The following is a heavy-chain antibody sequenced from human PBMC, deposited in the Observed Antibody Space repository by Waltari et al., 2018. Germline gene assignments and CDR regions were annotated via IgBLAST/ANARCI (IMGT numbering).Heavy chain of an antibody. J-gene: IGHJ4*02. V-gene: IGHV3-11*01. Sequence: QVQLVESGGGLVKPGGSLRLSCAASGFVCSDFYMRGSRQAPGKRLEWISYISTSGYTTNYADSVKGRFTISRDNAKNSLILQMNRLRVDDTAVYYCARNVPMMGASGDDYFDSWGQGNLVTVSS. CDR1: GFVCSDFY. CDR2: ISTSGYTT. CDR3: ARNVPMMGASGDDYFDS. D-gene: IGHD1-26*01.